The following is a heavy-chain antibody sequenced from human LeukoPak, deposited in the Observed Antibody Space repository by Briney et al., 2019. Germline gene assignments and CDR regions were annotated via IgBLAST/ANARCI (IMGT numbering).Heavy chain of an antibody. V-gene: IGHV3-43*02. CDR1: GFTFDDYA. CDR2: ISGDGGST. J-gene: IGHJ4*02. Sequence: PGGSLRLSCAASGFTFDDYAMHWVRQAPGKGLEWVSLISGDGGSTYYAYSVKGRFTISRDNSKNSLYLQMNSLRTEDTALYYCAKDWGAYYDSSGFYSGDFDYWGQGTLVTVSS. D-gene: IGHD3-22*01. CDR3: AKDWGAYYDSSGFYSGDFDY.